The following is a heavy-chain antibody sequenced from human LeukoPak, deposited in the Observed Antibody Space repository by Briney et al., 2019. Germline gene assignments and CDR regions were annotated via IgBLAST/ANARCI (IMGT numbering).Heavy chain of an antibody. J-gene: IGHJ4*02. CDR1: GDSISPYY. CDR3: SRGGGQWLIPDFDY. V-gene: IGHV4-4*07. Sequence: SETLSLTCTVSGDSISPYYWSWIRQSAEKGLQWIGRVSAGGTTDYNPSLKSRVTMSVDTSKTQFSLKMTSVTAADTAVYYCSRGGGQWLIPDFDYWGQGLLVIVSS. D-gene: IGHD6-19*01. CDR2: VSAGGTT.